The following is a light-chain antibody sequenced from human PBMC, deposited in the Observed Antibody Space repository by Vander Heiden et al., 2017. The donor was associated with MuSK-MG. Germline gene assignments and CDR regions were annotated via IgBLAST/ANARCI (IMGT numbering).Light chain of an antibody. J-gene: IGLJ1*01. Sequence: QSALTQPASVSGSPGQSITISCTQSSSDIGGYNYVSWYQHHPGKAPKLMIYDVSNRPSGVSNRFSGSKSGNTASLTISGRQAEDEADYFCSSYTSSRTYVFGTGTKVTVL. V-gene: IGLV2-14*03. CDR1: SSDIGGYNY. CDR3: SSYTSSRTYV. CDR2: DVS.